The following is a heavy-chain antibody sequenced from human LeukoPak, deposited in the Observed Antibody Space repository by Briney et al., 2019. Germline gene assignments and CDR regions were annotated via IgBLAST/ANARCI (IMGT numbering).Heavy chain of an antibody. D-gene: IGHD5-24*01. CDR3: ARHSGEEMATTDFDY. CDR2: IYHSGST. CDR1: GYSISSSYY. Sequence: PSETLSLTCAVSGYSISSSYYWGWIRQPPGQGLEWIGSIYHSGSTYYNPSLKSRVTISVDTSKNQFSLKLSSVTAADTAVYYCARHSGEEMATTDFDYWGQGTLVTVSS. J-gene: IGHJ4*02. V-gene: IGHV4-38-2*01.